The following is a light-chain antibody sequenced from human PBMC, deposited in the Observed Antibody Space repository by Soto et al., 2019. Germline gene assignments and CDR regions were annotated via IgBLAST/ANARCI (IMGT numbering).Light chain of an antibody. CDR1: QSVSSSY. CDR3: QQYGSSPLIT. CDR2: GAS. Sequence: EIVLTQSPGTLSLSPGERATLSCRASQSVSSSYLAWYQEKPGQAPRLLIYGASSRATGIPDRFGGSGSGTDFTLTISRLEPEDFAVYYCQQYGSSPLITFGQGTKVDIK. J-gene: IGKJ1*01. V-gene: IGKV3-20*01.